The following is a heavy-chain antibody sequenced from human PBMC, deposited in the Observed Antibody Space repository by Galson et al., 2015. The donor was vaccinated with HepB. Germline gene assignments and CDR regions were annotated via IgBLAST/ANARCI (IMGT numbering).Heavy chain of an antibody. V-gene: IGHV3-53*04. J-gene: IGHJ6*02. D-gene: IGHD2-15*01. CDR2: IYSGGST. Sequence: SLRLSCAASGFTVSSNYMSWVRQAPGKGLEWVSVIYSGGSTYYADSVKGRFTISRHNSKNTLYLQMNSLRAEDTAVYYCAREAGSGPLNYYGMDVWGQGTTVTVSS. CDR3: AREAGSGPLNYYGMDV. CDR1: GFTVSSNY.